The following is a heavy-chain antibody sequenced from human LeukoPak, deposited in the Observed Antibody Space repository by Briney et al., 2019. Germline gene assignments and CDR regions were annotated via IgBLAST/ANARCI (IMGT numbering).Heavy chain of an antibody. V-gene: IGHV4-39*01. J-gene: IGHJ5*02. CDR1: GGSISSSSYY. D-gene: IGHD3-10*01. CDR3: ARHYGSGMDYFDP. Sequence: PSETLSLTCTVSGGSISSSSYYWGWIRQPPGKGLEWIGSIYYSGSTYYNPSLKSRVTISVDTSKNQCSRKLTSVTAADTAVYYCARHYGSGMDYFDPWGQGTLVTVSS. CDR2: IYYSGST.